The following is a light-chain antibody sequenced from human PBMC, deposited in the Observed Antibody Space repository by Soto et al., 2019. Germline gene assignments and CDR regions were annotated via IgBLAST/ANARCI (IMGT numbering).Light chain of an antibody. CDR3: AAWDDSLKGWV. CDR2: EVD. CDR1: SSDVGTYNL. Sequence: QSVLTQPASVSGSPGQSITIFCTGTSSDVGTYNLVSWYQQHPGRAPKLIIYEVDSRTSGISDRFSGSKSGNTASLTISGLQPEDEADYYCAAWDDSLKGWVFGGGTKVTVL. V-gene: IGLV2-14*02. J-gene: IGLJ3*02.